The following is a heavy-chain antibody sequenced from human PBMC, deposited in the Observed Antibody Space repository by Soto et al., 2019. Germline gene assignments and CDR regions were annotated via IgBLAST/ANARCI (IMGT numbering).Heavy chain of an antibody. D-gene: IGHD3-3*01. J-gene: IGHJ5*02. CDR3: AHRPPWEDFWSGYSDHNWFDP. CDR2: IYWNDDK. V-gene: IGHV2-5*01. Sequence: GSGPTLVNPTQTLTLTCTFSGFSLSTSGVGVGWIRQPPGKALEWLALIYWNDDKRYSPSLKSRLTITKDTSKNQVVLTMTNMDPVDTATYYCAHRPPWEDFWSGYSDHNWFDPWGQGTLVTVSS. CDR1: GFSLSTSGVG.